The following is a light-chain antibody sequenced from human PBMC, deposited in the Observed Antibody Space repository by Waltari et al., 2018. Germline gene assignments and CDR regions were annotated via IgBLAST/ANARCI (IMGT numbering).Light chain of an antibody. CDR1: QSVLHSSNNKNY. J-gene: IGKJ4*01. Sequence: DIVMTQSPDSLALSLGERATINCKSSQSVLHSSNNKNYLAWYQQKQGQPPNLLIYWASTRESGVPDRFSGSGSGTDFTLTISSLQAEDVAVYYCQQYYNAPLTFGGGTKVEIK. CDR3: QQYYNAPLT. V-gene: IGKV4-1*01. CDR2: WAS.